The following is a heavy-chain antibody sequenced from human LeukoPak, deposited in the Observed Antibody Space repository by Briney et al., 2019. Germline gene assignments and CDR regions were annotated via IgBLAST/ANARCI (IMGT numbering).Heavy chain of an antibody. D-gene: IGHD6-13*01. CDR2: IKQDGSEK. J-gene: IGHJ6*02. CDR3: ASSFVSSSWYSTYYYYGMDV. CDR1: GFTFSSYW. Sequence: GGSLRLSCAASGFTFSSYWMSWVRQAPGKGLERVANIKQDGSEKYYVDSVKGRFTISRDNAKNSLYLQMNSLRAEDTAVYYCASSFVSSSWYSTYYYYGMDVWGQGTTVTVSS. V-gene: IGHV3-7*01.